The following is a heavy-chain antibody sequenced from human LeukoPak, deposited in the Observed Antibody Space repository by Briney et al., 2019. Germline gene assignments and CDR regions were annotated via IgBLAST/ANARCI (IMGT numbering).Heavy chain of an antibody. CDR3: ARVMVVTWGFDY. J-gene: IGHJ4*02. CDR1: GGSFSGYY. V-gene: IGHV4-34*01. D-gene: IGHD4/OR15-4a*01. CDR2: INHSGST. Sequence: SETLSLTCAVYGGSFSGYYWSWIRQPPGEGLEWIGEINHSGSTNYNPSLKSRVTISVDTSKNQFSLKLSSVTAADTAVYYCARVMVVTWGFDYWGQGTLVTVSS.